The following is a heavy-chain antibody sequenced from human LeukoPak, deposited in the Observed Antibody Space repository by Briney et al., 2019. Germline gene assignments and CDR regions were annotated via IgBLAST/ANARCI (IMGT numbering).Heavy chain of an antibody. CDR2: IGTAGDT. V-gene: IGHV3-13*01. CDR1: GFTFSSYD. J-gene: IGHJ3*02. CDR3: ARGCSSTSCLDAFDI. Sequence: GGSLRLSCAASGFTFSSYDVHWVRQATGKGLEWVSAIGTAGDTYYPGSVKGRFTISRENAKNSLYLQMNSLRAGDTAVYYCARGCSSTSCLDAFDIWGQRTMVTVSS. D-gene: IGHD2-2*01.